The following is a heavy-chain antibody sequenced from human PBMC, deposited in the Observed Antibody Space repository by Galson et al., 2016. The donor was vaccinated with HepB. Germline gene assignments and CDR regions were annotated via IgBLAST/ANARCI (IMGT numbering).Heavy chain of an antibody. CDR1: GFPFSTYG. V-gene: IGHV3-23*01. CDR2: ISGSGGSI. Sequence: SLRLSCAASGFPFSTYGMSWVRQAPGKGLEWVSGISGSGGSIYSADSVKGRFTISRDNSKNTLYLQMNSLRADDTAVYYCAKKSLVAGTATYVFDNWGQGPLVTGSS. D-gene: IGHD6-19*01. J-gene: IGHJ4*02. CDR3: AKKSLVAGTATYVFDN.